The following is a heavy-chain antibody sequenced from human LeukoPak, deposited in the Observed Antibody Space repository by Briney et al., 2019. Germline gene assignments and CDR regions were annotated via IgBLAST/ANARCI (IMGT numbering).Heavy chain of an antibody. J-gene: IGHJ4*02. CDR2: MSTSSTYI. V-gene: IGHV3-21*06. D-gene: IGHD3-16*01. Sequence: GGSLRLSCAASGFNFRGCNMNWVRQAPGKGLEWVSSMSTSSTYIYYADSIKGRFTISRDDARSLLYLQMDSLRAEDTAVYYCVRDFAFGFCNTTTCRYPFDSWGQGTLVTVSS. CDR1: GFNFRGCN. CDR3: VRDFAFGFCNTTTCRYPFDS.